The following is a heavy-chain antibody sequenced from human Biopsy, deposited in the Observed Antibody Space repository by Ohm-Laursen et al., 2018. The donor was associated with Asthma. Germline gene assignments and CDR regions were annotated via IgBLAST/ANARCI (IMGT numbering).Heavy chain of an antibody. Sequence: SLRLSCAASGFMFRSFGMHWVRQAPGKGLEWVAVISYDGNHKFYEDSMKGRFTISRDNSKNTLYLQMNSLRTEDTAVYYCAKRRGYSGHDNDYWGQGTLVTVSS. CDR2: ISYDGNHK. D-gene: IGHD5-12*01. CDR1: GFMFRSFG. CDR3: AKRRGYSGHDNDY. V-gene: IGHV3-30*18. J-gene: IGHJ4*02.